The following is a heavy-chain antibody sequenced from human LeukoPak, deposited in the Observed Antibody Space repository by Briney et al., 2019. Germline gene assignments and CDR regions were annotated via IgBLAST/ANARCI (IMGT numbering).Heavy chain of an antibody. CDR1: GGSISSYY. V-gene: IGHV4-59*01. D-gene: IGHD5-24*01. J-gene: IGHJ3*02. Sequence: SETLSLTCTVSGGSISSYYWSWIRQPPGKGLEWIGYIYYSGSTNYNPSLKSRVTISVDTSKNQFSLKLSSVTAADTAVYYCARDGGLKKMATKNPDAFDIWGQGTMVTVSS. CDR3: ARDGGLKKMATKNPDAFDI. CDR2: IYYSGST.